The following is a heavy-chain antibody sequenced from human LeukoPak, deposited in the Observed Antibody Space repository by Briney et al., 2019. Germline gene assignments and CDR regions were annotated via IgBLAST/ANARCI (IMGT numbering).Heavy chain of an antibody. CDR3: AIHVDIVATISELDY. CDR1: GGTFSSYA. D-gene: IGHD5-12*01. V-gene: IGHV1-69*05. CDR2: IIPIFGTA. J-gene: IGHJ4*02. Sequence: ASVKVSCKASGGTFSSYAISWVRQAPGQGLEWMGGIIPIFGTANYAQKFQGRVTITTDESTSTAYMELSSLRSEDTAVYYCAIHVDIVATISELDYWGQGTLVTVSS.